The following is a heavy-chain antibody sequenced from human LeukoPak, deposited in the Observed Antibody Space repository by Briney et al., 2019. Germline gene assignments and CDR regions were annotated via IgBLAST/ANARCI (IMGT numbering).Heavy chain of an antibody. D-gene: IGHD3-22*01. CDR2: IYYSGST. V-gene: IGHV4-59*11. CDR1: GGSISSHY. J-gene: IGHJ3*02. Sequence: SETLSLTCTVSGGSISSHYWSWIRQPPGKGLEWIGYIYYSGSTNYNPSLKSRVTISVDTSKNQFSLKLSSVTAADTAVYYCARGYYDRSGYYSDAFDIWGQGTMVTVSS. CDR3: ARGYYDRSGYYSDAFDI.